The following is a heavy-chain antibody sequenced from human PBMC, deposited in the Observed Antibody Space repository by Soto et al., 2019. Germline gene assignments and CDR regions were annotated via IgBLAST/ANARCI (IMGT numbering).Heavy chain of an antibody. CDR2: INAGNGNT. D-gene: IGHD3-3*01. CDR3: ARRTILGNWFDP. CDR1: GYTFTSYA. J-gene: IGHJ5*02. V-gene: IGHV1-3*01. Sequence: QVQLVQSGAEVKKPGASVKVSCKASGYTFTSYAMHWVRQAPGQRLEWMGWINAGNGNTKYSQKFQGRVTITRDTSASTAYMELSSLRSEDTAVYYCARRTILGNWFDPWGQGTLVTVSS.